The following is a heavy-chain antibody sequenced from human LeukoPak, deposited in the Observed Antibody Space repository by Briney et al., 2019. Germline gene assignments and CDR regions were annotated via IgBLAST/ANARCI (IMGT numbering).Heavy chain of an antibody. CDR2: IYYSGNT. D-gene: IGHD4/OR15-4a*01. CDR3: ARMGAIAGASANPDH. Sequence: SETLSLTCNASGVSISGHYWNWIRQPPGKGLEWIGYIYYSGNTSYKPSLRSRVTMSVDTSKNQFSLMLNSVTASDTAVYYCARMGAIAGASANPDHWGQGTLVTVSS. V-gene: IGHV4-59*11. J-gene: IGHJ4*02. CDR1: GVSISGHY.